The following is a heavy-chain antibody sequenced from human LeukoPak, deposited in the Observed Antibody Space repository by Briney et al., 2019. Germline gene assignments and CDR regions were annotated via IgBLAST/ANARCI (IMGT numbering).Heavy chain of an antibody. Sequence: PGRSLRLSCAASGFSFSAYAMHWVRQAPGKGLEWVAVISYDGSNKYYADSVKGRFTISRDNSKNTLYLQMNSLRAEDTAVYYCAKDWNPGPPYENYFDYWGQGTLVTVSS. V-gene: IGHV3-30*04. CDR1: GFSFSAYA. J-gene: IGHJ4*02. D-gene: IGHD1-1*01. CDR2: ISYDGSNK. CDR3: AKDWNPGPPYENYFDY.